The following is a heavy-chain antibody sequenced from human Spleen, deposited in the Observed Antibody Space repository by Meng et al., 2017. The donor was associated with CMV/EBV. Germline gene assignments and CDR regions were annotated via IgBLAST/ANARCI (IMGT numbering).Heavy chain of an antibody. Sequence: GSLRLSCAVSGCSINSGFLWGWVRQSPGKGLEWIGHIYHSGTTYYNPSLKSRVTISVDTSKNPFALNLTSVTASDTAVYYCSRVSGNWFDPWGQGTLVTVSS. CDR3: SRVSGNWFDP. CDR1: GCSINSGFL. V-gene: IGHV4-38-2*01. J-gene: IGHJ5*02. D-gene: IGHD1-26*01. CDR2: IYHSGTT.